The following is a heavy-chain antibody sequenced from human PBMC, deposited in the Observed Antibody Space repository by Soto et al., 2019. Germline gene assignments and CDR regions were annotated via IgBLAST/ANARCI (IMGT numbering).Heavy chain of an antibody. CDR1: GGSISSYY. V-gene: IGHV4-59*08. CDR3: ARQRYDILTGYYNYGMDV. Sequence: SETLSLTCTVSGGSISSYYWSWIRQPPGKGLEWIGYIYYSGSTNYNPSLKSRVTISVDTSKNQFSLKLSSVTAADTAVYYCARQRYDILTGYYNYGMDVWGQGTTVTVSS. CDR2: IYYSGST. D-gene: IGHD3-9*01. J-gene: IGHJ6*02.